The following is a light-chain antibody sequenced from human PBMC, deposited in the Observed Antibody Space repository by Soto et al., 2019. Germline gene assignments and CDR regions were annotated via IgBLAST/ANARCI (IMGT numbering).Light chain of an antibody. V-gene: IGKV3-20*01. J-gene: IGKJ2*01. CDR2: GAS. CDR3: QQYGNSPYT. CDR1: QSVSSSY. Sequence: EIVLTQSPGTLSLSPGERATLSCRASQSVSSSYLAWYQQNPGQAPRLLIYGASSRATGIPDRFSGSGSGTDFTLTISRLEPEDFAVYYCQQYGNSPYTFGPGTKLEIK.